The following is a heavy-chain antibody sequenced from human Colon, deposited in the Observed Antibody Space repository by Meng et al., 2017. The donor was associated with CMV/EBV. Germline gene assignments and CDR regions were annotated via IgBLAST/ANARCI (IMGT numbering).Heavy chain of an antibody. V-gene: IGHV3-73*01. CDR1: TFSGSA. J-gene: IGHJ6*02. CDR3: SRHPPDSTPAYYGMDV. Sequence: TFSGSALHWVRRPTGQGLEWVGRIRSKANNYATRYAASVRGRFTISRDDSKNTTYLQMNSLKAEDTAVYYCSRHPPDSTPAYYGMDVWGQGTTVTVSS. CDR2: IRSKANNYAT. D-gene: IGHD2-15*01.